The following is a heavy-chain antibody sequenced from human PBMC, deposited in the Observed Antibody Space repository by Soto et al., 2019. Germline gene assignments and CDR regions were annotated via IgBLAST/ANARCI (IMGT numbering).Heavy chain of an antibody. V-gene: IGHV1-69*11. J-gene: IGHJ4*02. D-gene: IGHD1-1*01. Sequence: GASVKVSCKGSGVSFSNFSMSWVPQAPGQGLEWIGSFIPVIDTAKYAQKLQGRVTITADESTRTAYMELTSLRSEDTAVYYCARGRDGHNSYNFDHWGQGTLVTVSS. CDR1: GVSFSNFS. CDR3: ARGRDGHNSYNFDH. CDR2: FIPVIDTA.